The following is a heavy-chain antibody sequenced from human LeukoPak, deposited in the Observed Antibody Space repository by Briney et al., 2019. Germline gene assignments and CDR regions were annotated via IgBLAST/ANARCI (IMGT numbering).Heavy chain of an antibody. D-gene: IGHD3-16*01. V-gene: IGHV3-23*01. CDR2: ISGSGGST. CDR3: AKADSIRPYYYYYMDV. Sequence: GGSLRLSCAASGFTFSSYAMSWVRQAPGKGLEWVSAISGSGGSTYYADSVKGRFTISRDNSKNTLYLQMNSLRAEDTAVYYCAKADSIRPYYYYYMDVWGKGTTVTVSS. J-gene: IGHJ6*03. CDR1: GFTFSSYA.